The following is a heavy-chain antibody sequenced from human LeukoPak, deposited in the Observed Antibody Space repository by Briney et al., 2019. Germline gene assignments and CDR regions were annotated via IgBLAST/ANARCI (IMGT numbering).Heavy chain of an antibody. CDR3: ARDGNQRSLAY. CDR1: GFTVSSNY. CDR2: IYSGPTT. Sequence: GGSLRLSCAASGFTVSSNYMSWVRQAPEKGLEWVSVIYSGPTTYYADSVKGRFTISRDNSKNTLYLQMNSLRAEDTAVYYCARDGNQRSLAYWGQGTLVTVSS. V-gene: IGHV3-66*01. D-gene: IGHD1-14*01. J-gene: IGHJ4*02.